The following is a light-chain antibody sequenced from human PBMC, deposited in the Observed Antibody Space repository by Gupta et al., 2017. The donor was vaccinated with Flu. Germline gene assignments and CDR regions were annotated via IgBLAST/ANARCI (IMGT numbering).Light chain of an antibody. CDR2: NTS. V-gene: IGKV2-30*01. CDR3: KQRRQCLWT. CDR1: QSLVFSDGNTY. Sequence: DVVLNQSPLSLSVTLGETASISCRTSQSLVFSDGNTYLNWFQQRPGQSPRRLINNTSKRDCGVPDRFSGSGSGTDFTLTISRVEAEDVGVYYCKQRRQCLWTFGQGTKVEIK. J-gene: IGKJ1*01.